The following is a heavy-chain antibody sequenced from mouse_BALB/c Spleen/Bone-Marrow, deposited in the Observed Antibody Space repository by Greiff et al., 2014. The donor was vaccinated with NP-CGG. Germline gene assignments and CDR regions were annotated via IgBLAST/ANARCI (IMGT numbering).Heavy chain of an antibody. Sequence: DLVKPGASVKLSCEASGYTFTNYWINWIKQRPGQGLEWIGRIAPGSGSTYYNEMFKGKATLTVDTSSSTAYIQLSSLSPEDSAVYFCARGIYYGNYVYAMDYWGQGTSVTVSS. CDR1: GYTFTNYW. CDR2: IAPGSGST. CDR3: ARGIYYGNYVYAMDY. D-gene: IGHD2-1*01. V-gene: IGHV1S41*01. J-gene: IGHJ4*01.